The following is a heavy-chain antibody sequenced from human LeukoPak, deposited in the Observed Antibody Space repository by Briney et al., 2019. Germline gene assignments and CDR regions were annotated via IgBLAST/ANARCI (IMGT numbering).Heavy chain of an antibody. J-gene: IGHJ6*03. Sequence: SETLSLTCTVSGGSVSSGSYYWSWIRQPPGKGLEWIGYIYYSGSTNYNPSLKSRVTISVDTSKNQFSLKLSSVTAADTAVYYCARSREPPHFYYYYYYMDAGGKGTTVTVSS. CDR1: GGSVSSGSYY. V-gene: IGHV4-61*01. CDR3: ARSREPPHFYYYYYYMDA. CDR2: IYYSGST. D-gene: IGHD1-26*01.